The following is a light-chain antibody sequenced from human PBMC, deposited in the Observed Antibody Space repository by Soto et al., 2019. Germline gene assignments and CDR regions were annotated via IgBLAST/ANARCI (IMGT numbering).Light chain of an antibody. CDR2: KVS. Sequence: DVVMTQSPLSLPVTLGQPASISCRSSQSLVYSDGNTYLTWFQQRPGQSPRRLIYKVSNRDSGVQERFSGSGSATDSTLKISRLEAEDVGVYYCLQGSHWPRTFGQGTKVEIK. CDR1: QSLVYSDGNTY. J-gene: IGKJ1*01. CDR3: LQGSHWPRT. V-gene: IGKV2-30*01.